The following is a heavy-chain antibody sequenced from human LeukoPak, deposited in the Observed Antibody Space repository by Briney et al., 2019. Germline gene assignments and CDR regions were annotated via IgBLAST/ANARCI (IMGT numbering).Heavy chain of an antibody. V-gene: IGHV3-23*01. CDR2: ITSRGEST. Sequence: QPGGSLRLSCAASGFTFSIYAMSWVRQAPGKGLQWVSSITSRGESTWYVDSVKGRFTITRDNSENTLYLQKHSLRAEDTAVYYCARDRPNYYGSDGHYYRRDGDYWGRGTLVSVSS. D-gene: IGHD3-22*01. CDR3: ARDRPNYYGSDGHYYRRDGDY. CDR1: GFTFSIYA. J-gene: IGHJ4*02.